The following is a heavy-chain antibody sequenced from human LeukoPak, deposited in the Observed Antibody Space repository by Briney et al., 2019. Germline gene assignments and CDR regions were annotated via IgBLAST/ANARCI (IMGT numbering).Heavy chain of an antibody. CDR3: ARACGGDCYSILATGMDV. V-gene: IGHV1-69*04. Sequence: GASVKVSCKASGYTFTSYGISWVRQAPGQGLEWMGRIIPILGIANYAQKFQGRVTITADKSTSTAYMELSSLRSEDTAVYYCARACGGDCYSILATGMDVWGQGTTVTVSS. CDR2: IIPILGIA. D-gene: IGHD2-21*02. J-gene: IGHJ6*02. CDR1: GYTFTSYG.